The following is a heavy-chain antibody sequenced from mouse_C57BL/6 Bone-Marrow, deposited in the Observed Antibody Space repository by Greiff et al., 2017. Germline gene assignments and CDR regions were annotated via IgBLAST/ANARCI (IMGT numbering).Heavy chain of an antibody. Sequence: VQLQQPGAELVKPGASVKLSCKASGYTFTSYWMQWVKQRPGQGLEWIGDIDPSDSFTNYNKKFKGKATLTVKTSSSTAYMQLSSLTSEDSAVYYCAIYYDFDYGGQGTTLTVSS. CDR1: GYTFTSYW. V-gene: IGHV1-50*01. CDR2: IDPSDSFT. J-gene: IGHJ2*01. D-gene: IGHD1-1*01. CDR3: AIYYDFDY.